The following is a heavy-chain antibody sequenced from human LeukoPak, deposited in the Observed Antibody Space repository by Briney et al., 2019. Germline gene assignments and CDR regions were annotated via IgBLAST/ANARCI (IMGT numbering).Heavy chain of an antibody. Sequence: GSLRLSCAPSGFTFSSYAMSWVRQAPGKGLEWIATIYYSGNTFYNPSLRSRVTISVDTSKNQFSLKLSSVTAADTAVYYCAKARRDAYNYGYAMDVWGQGTTVTVSS. CDR1: GFTFSSYA. J-gene: IGHJ6*02. D-gene: IGHD5-24*01. CDR2: IYYSGNT. V-gene: IGHV4-59*04. CDR3: AKARRDAYNYGYAMDV.